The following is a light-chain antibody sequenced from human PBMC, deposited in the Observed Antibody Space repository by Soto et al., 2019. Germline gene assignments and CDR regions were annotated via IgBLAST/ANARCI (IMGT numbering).Light chain of an antibody. CDR2: YTS. CDR3: HQRQSWPRT. Sequence: EIVLTQSPATLSSSPGETATLSCRASQYVGTRLAWYQHKPGQAPRLLIYYTSNRATGIPARFSGSGSGTDFTLTIHSLAPEDFAIYYCHQRQSWPRTVGQGTKVDSK. J-gene: IGKJ1*01. V-gene: IGKV3-11*01. CDR1: QYVGTR.